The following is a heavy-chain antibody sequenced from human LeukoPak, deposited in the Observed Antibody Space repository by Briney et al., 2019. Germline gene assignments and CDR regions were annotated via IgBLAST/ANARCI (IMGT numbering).Heavy chain of an antibody. Sequence: SETLSLTCSVSGGSISTYYWSWIRQPPGEGLEWIGYIYYTGSTNYNPSLKSRVTISVDTSQNQFSLILRSVTAADTAVYYCARMTTVTTWDYWGQGTLVTVSS. D-gene: IGHD4-11*01. CDR2: IYYTGST. V-gene: IGHV4-59*08. J-gene: IGHJ4*02. CDR3: ARMTTVTTWDY. CDR1: GGSISTYY.